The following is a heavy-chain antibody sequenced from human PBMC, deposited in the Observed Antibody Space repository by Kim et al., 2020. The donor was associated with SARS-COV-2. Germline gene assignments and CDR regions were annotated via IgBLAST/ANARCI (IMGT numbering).Heavy chain of an antibody. CDR2: INTNTGNP. CDR1: GYTFTSYA. J-gene: IGHJ4*02. Sequence: ASVKVSCKASGYTFTSYAMNWVRQAPGQGLEWMGWINTNTGNPTYAQGFTGRFVFSVDTSVSTAYLQISSLKAEDTAVYYCARDPHIAAAGRTEFDYWGQGTLVTVSS. D-gene: IGHD6-13*01. V-gene: IGHV7-4-1*02. CDR3: ARDPHIAAAGRTEFDY.